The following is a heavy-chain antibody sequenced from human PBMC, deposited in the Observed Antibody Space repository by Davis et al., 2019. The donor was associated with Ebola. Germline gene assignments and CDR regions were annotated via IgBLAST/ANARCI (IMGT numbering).Heavy chain of an antibody. Sequence: GGSLRLSCAASGFTFSDYYMSWIRQAPGKGLEWVSYISSSGSTIYYADSVKGRFTISRDNSKNTLYLQMNSLRAEDTAVYYCASELAAAGTLVYYYGMDVWGQGTTVTVSS. V-gene: IGHV3-11*04. D-gene: IGHD6-13*01. CDR2: ISSSGSTI. CDR1: GFTFSDYY. CDR3: ASELAAAGTLVYYYGMDV. J-gene: IGHJ6*02.